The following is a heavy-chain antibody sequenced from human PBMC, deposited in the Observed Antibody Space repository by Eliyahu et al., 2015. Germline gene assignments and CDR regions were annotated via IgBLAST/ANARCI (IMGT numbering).Heavy chain of an antibody. CDR2: IIPIFGTA. D-gene: IGHD1-20*01. J-gene: IGHJ6*02. Sequence: QVQLVQSGAEVKKPGSSVKVSCKASGGTFNRYAIXWVRQAPGQGLEWMGGIIPIFGTANYAQKFQGRVTITADESTGTVYMELSSLRSEDTAVYYCAREYNWNDGDYNYYYGMDVWGQGTTVTVSS. V-gene: IGHV1-69*01. CDR3: AREYNWNDGDYNYYYGMDV. CDR1: GGTFNRYA.